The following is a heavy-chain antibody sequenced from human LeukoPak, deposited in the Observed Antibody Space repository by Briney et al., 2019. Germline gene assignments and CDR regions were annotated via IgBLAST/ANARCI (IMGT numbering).Heavy chain of an antibody. CDR3: AKGGGNYDFWSGYRFDY. D-gene: IGHD3-3*01. V-gene: IGHV3-23*01. J-gene: IGHJ4*02. CDR2: ISGSGGST. Sequence: GGSLRLSCAASGFTFSSYAMSWVRQAPGKGLEWVSAISGSGGSTYYADSVKGRFTISRDNSKNTLYLQMNSLRAEDTAVYYCAKGGGNYDFWSGYRFDYWGQGTLVTVSS. CDR1: GFTFSSYA.